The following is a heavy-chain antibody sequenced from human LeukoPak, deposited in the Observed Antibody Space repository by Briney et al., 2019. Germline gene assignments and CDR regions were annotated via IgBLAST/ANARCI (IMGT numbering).Heavy chain of an antibody. CDR1: GFTFSSYG. CDR2: IWYDGSSK. V-gene: IGHV3-33*01. D-gene: IGHD6-13*01. CDR3: ARELLSVAAGTAFDI. Sequence: GGSLRLSCAASGFTFSSYGMHWVRQAPGKGLEWVAVIWYDGSSKYYADSVKGRFTISRDNSKNTLYLQMNSLRAEDTAVYYCARELLSVAAGTAFDIWGQGTMVTVSS. J-gene: IGHJ3*02.